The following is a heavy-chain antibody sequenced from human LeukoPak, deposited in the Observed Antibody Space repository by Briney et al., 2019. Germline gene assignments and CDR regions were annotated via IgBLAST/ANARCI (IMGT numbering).Heavy chain of an antibody. CDR2: INLNSGDT. CDR3: ARSYFDVLTNYYMWLAP. Sequence: ASVKVSCKASGYTFTDYYIHWVRQAPGQGLEWMGWINLNSGDTYYAQNFQDRVTMTGDTSISTAYLELSSLRSDDTAVFYCARSYFDVLTNYYMWLAPWGQGTLLTVSS. D-gene: IGHD3-9*01. J-gene: IGHJ5*02. V-gene: IGHV1-2*02. CDR1: GYTFTDYY.